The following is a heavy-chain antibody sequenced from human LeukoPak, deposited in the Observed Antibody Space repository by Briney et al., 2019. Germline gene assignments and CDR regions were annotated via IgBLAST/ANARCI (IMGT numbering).Heavy chain of an antibody. D-gene: IGHD3-10*01. Sequence: GGSLRLSCAASGFTFSSYGMNWVRQAPGKGLEWVSYISSSGSTIYYADSVKGRFTISRDNAKNSLYLQMNSLRAEDTAVYYCARGSRSGSYDYWGQGTLVTVSS. CDR1: GFTFSSYG. CDR3: ARGSRSGSYDY. J-gene: IGHJ4*02. CDR2: ISSSGSTI. V-gene: IGHV3-48*03.